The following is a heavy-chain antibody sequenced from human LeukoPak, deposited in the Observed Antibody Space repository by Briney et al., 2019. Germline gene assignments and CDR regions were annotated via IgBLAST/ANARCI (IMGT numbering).Heavy chain of an antibody. D-gene: IGHD6-19*01. CDR2: INPSGGST. Sequence: ASVKVSCKASGYTFTSYYIHWVRQAPGQGLEWMGIINPSGGSTSYAQKFQGRVTMTRNTSTSTVYMELSSLRSEDTAVYYCARDIAVAGYFDYWGQGTLVTVSS. CDR1: GYTFTSYY. CDR3: ARDIAVAGYFDY. V-gene: IGHV1-46*01. J-gene: IGHJ4*02.